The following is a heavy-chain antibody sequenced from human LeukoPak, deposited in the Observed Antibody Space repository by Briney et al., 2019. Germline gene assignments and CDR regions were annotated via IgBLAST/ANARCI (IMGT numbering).Heavy chain of an antibody. CDR3: AKEREYSSGWSPRTFDY. Sequence: PGGSLRLSCAASGFTFSSYAMSWVRQAPGKGLEWVSAISGSGGSPYYADSVKGRFTISRDNSKNTLYLQMNSLRAEDTAVYYCAKEREYSSGWSPRTFDYWGQGTLVTVSS. CDR2: ISGSGGSP. V-gene: IGHV3-23*01. J-gene: IGHJ4*02. D-gene: IGHD6-19*01. CDR1: GFTFSSYA.